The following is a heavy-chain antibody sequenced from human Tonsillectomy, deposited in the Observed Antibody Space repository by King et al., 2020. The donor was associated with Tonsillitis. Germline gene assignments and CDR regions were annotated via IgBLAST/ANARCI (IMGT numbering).Heavy chain of an antibody. Sequence: VQLVESGGGVVQPGRSLRLSCAASGFTFSSYDMHWVRQAPGKGLEWVAVISYDGGNKYYADSVKGRFTISRDNSKNTLYLQMNSLRAEDTAVYYCAKREQEWLAHYSPLDYWGQGTLVTVSS. J-gene: IGHJ4*02. CDR2: ISYDGGNK. CDR1: GFTFSSYD. V-gene: IGHV3-30*18. D-gene: IGHD6-19*01. CDR3: AKREQEWLAHYSPLDY.